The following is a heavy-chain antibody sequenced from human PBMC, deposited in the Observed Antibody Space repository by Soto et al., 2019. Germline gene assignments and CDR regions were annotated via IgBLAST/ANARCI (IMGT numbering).Heavy chain of an antibody. Sequence: GSLRLSCAASGFTFSSYPLHWVRQAPGKGLEWVAFISFDGRDTYYPDSLKGRFTISRDDSKNTVYLQINSLRPEDTAVYYCARDYYDGSGYLLYWGQGTPVTAPQ. J-gene: IGHJ4*02. CDR1: GFTFSSYP. CDR3: ARDYYDGSGYLLY. CDR2: ISFDGRDT. D-gene: IGHD3-22*01. V-gene: IGHV3-30-3*01.